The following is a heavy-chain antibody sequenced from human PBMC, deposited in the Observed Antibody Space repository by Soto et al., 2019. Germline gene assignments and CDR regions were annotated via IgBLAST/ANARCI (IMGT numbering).Heavy chain of an antibody. CDR2: INPNSGGT. J-gene: IGHJ1*01. D-gene: IGHD2-21*02. V-gene: IGHV1-2*04. CDR3: ARGELAYCGGDCYSEYFQH. Sequence: GASVKVSCKASGYTFTGYYMHWVRQAPGQGLEWMGWINPNSGGTNYAQKFQGWVTMTRDTSISTAYMELSRLRSDDTAVYYYARGELAYCGGDCYSEYFQHWGQGTLVTVSS. CDR1: GYTFTGYY.